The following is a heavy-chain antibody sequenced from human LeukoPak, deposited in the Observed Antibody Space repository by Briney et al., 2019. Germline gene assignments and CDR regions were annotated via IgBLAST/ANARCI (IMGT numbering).Heavy chain of an antibody. CDR2: ISYDGSNK. CDR1: GVTFSSYG. V-gene: IGHV3-30*03. D-gene: IGHD1-14*01. CDR3: ATATGGIFDY. J-gene: IGHJ4*02. Sequence: PGGSPRLSCAASGVTFSSYGMHWVRQAPGKGLEWVAVISYDGSNKYYADSVKGRFTISRDNSKNTLYLQMNSLRAEDTAVYYCATATGGIFDYWGQGTLVTVSS.